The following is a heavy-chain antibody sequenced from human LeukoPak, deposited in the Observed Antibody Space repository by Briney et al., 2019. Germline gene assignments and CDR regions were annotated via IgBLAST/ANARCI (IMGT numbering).Heavy chain of an antibody. CDR3: ARAKRGYSYGYQWFDP. Sequence: GGSLRLSCAASGFTVSSNYMSWVRQAPGKGLEWVSVIYSGGSTYYADSVKGRFTIPRDNSKNTLYLQMNSLRAEDTAVYYCARAKRGYSYGYQWFDPWGQGTLVTVSS. J-gene: IGHJ5*02. CDR1: GFTVSSNY. D-gene: IGHD5-18*01. V-gene: IGHV3-53*01. CDR2: IYSGGST.